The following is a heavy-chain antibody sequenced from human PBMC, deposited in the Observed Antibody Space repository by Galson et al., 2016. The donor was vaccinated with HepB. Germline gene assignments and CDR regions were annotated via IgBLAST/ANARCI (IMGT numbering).Heavy chain of an antibody. J-gene: IGHJ5*02. CDR1: GDSVSGASAA. D-gene: IGHD5-18*01. CDR2: TYYRSKWYT. Sequence: CAISGDSVSGASAAWNWIRQSPSRGLEWLGRTYYRSKWYTDYAVSVRSRIIINSETSKNQFSLQLKSVTPEDTAVYFCARGPYRIGRGYTYFDPWGQGALVTVSS. CDR3: ARGPYRIGRGYTYFDP. V-gene: IGHV6-1*01.